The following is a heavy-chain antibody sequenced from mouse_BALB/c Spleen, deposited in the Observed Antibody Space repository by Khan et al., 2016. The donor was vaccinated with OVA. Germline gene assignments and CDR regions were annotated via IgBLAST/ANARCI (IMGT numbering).Heavy chain of an antibody. Sequence: EVQLQESGPGLVKPSQTVSLTCTVTGISITSGNYRWSWIRQFPGNKLEWIGNIYYSGTVTYNPSLTNRTTITRDTSKNQFVLEMNSLTAEDTATYYCARDYGSRYWFFDVWGAGTTVTVSS. CDR2: IYYSGTV. CDR1: GISITSGNYR. CDR3: ARDYGSRYWFFDV. D-gene: IGHD1-1*01. V-gene: IGHV3-5*02. J-gene: IGHJ1*01.